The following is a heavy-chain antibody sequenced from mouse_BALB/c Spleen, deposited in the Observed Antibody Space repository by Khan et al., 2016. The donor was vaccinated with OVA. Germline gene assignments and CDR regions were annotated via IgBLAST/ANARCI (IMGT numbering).Heavy chain of an antibody. V-gene: IGHV2-3*01. CDR3: VKQNYGTLYAMDY. Sequence: QVQLKESGPGLVAPSQSLSITCTVSGFSLTSYGVNWVRQPPGTGLEWMGVIWGDGSTNYHSALISRLSISKDNSKSQVILKMNSLQSDDTATYYCVKQNYGTLYAMDYWGQGTPVTVSS. CDR1: GFSLTSYG. J-gene: IGHJ4*01. D-gene: IGHD2-1*01. CDR2: IWGDGST.